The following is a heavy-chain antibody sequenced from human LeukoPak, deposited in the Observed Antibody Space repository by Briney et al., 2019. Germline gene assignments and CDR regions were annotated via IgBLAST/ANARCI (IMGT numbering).Heavy chain of an antibody. CDR2: IWYDGSNK. J-gene: IGHJ4*02. CDR1: GFTFSSYA. V-gene: IGHV3-33*08. D-gene: IGHD3-3*01. CDR3: ARDRSYDFWSGYSTPDY. Sequence: PGGSLRPSCAASGFTFSSYAMSWVRQAPGKGLEWVAVIWYDGSNKYYADSVKGRFTISRDNSKNTLDLQMNSLRAEDTAVYYCARDRSYDFWSGYSTPDYWGQGTLVTVSS.